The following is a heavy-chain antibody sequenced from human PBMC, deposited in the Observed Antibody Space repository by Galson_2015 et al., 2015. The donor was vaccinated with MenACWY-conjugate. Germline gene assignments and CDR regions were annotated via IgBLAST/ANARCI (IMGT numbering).Heavy chain of an antibody. J-gene: IGHJ6*02. CDR3: AYTPMVRGVKYYYGMDV. CDR1: GGTFSSYA. Sequence: SVKVSCKASGGTFSSYAISWVRQAPGQGLEWMGRIIPILGIANYAQKFQGRVTITADKSTSTAYMELSSLRSEDTAVYYCAYTPMVRGVKYYYGMDVWGQGTTVTVSS. D-gene: IGHD3-10*01. CDR2: IIPILGIA. V-gene: IGHV1-69*04.